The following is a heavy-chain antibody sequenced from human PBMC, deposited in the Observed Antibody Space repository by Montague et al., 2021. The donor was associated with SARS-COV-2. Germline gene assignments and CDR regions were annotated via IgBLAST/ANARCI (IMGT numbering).Heavy chain of an antibody. J-gene: IGHJ4*02. CDR2: ISTSGST. D-gene: IGHD2-15*01. Sequence: SETLSLTCTVSGDSISGFYWSWIRQPVGRGLEWVGRISTSGSTNYNPSLKSRVTMSVDTSKNQFSLKLSSVTAADTAVYYCARGVVAATGSLDYWGQGTLATVSS. CDR3: ARGVVAATGSLDY. CDR1: GDSISGFY. V-gene: IGHV4-4*07.